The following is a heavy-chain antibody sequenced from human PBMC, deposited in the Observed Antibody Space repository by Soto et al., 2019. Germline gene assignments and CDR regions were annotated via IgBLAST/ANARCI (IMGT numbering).Heavy chain of an antibody. Sequence: QVQLVQSGAEMKKPGSSVKVSCQSSEGTFNTYAMNWVRQAPGQGPEWMGDISPMFGAANYAPKFQGRVTITADESTATSYMQLSSLTSEDTALYFCAREVQVHTPAFVYWGQGTLVTVSS. CDR3: AREVQVHTPAFVY. D-gene: IGHD3-10*01. CDR2: ISPMFGAA. CDR1: EGTFNTYA. V-gene: IGHV1-69*19. J-gene: IGHJ4*02.